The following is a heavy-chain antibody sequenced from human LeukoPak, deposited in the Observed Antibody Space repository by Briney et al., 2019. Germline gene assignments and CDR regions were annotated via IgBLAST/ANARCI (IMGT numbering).Heavy chain of an antibody. CDR1: GYTLTELS. CDR3: AKDPGAAAAVNWFDP. J-gene: IGHJ5*02. V-gene: IGHV1-24*01. D-gene: IGHD6-13*01. CDR2: FDPEDGET. Sequence: ASVKVSCKVSGYTLTELSMHWVRQAPGKGLEWMGGFDPEDGETIYAQKFQGRVTMTEDTSTDTAYMELSSLRSEDTAVYYCAKDPGAAAAVNWFDPWGQGTLVTVSS.